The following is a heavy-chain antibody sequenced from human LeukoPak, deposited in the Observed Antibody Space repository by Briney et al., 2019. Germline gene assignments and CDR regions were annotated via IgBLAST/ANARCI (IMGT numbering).Heavy chain of an antibody. Sequence: SETLSLTCTVSGGSISSYYWSWIRQPPGKGLEWIGYIYYSGSTNYNPSLKSRVTISVDTSKNQFSLKLSSVTAAGTAVYYCARAASIVHDAFDIWGQGTMVTVSS. J-gene: IGHJ3*02. V-gene: IGHV4-59*01. CDR2: IYYSGST. D-gene: IGHD1-1*01. CDR3: ARAASIVHDAFDI. CDR1: GGSISSYY.